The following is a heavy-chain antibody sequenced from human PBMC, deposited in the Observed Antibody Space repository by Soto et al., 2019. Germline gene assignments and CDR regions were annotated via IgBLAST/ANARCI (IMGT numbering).Heavy chain of an antibody. D-gene: IGHD2-21*02. J-gene: IGHJ5*02. V-gene: IGHV4-59*01. CDR3: AREVSYCGGDCYSSWFDP. CDR2: IYYSGST. Sequence: SETLSLTCTVSGGSISSYYWSWIRQPPGKGLEWIGYIYYSGSTNYNPSLKSRVTISVDTSKNPFSLKLSSVTAADTAVYYCAREVSYCGGDCYSSWFDPWGQGTLVTVSS. CDR1: GGSISSYY.